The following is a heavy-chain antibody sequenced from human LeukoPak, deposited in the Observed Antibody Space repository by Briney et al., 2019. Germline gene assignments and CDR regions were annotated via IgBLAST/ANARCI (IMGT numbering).Heavy chain of an antibody. Sequence: ASVKVSCKASGYTFTSYDINWVRQATGQGLEWMGWMNPNSGNTGYAQKFQGRVTMTRNTSISTAYMELSSLRSEDTAVYYCARGLRGSGSYPRNYYYYMDVWGKGTTVTISS. D-gene: IGHD3-10*01. J-gene: IGHJ6*03. CDR1: GYTFTSYD. CDR3: ARGLRGSGSYPRNYYYYMDV. CDR2: MNPNSGNT. V-gene: IGHV1-8*01.